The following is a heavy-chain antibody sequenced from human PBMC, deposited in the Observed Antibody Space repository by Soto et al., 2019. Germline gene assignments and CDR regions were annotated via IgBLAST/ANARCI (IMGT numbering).Heavy chain of an antibody. V-gene: IGHV4-31*03. J-gene: IGHJ3*02. Sequence: QVQLQESDAGLVKASQTLSLTCTVSGGSVSSGAYYWTWIRQRPGKGLEWIGYIYYSGSTYYSPSLKSRLSISLDTSKNQFSLRLSSVTAADTAMYYCARARLRAVYAFDIWGQGTMVTFSS. CDR2: IYYSGST. CDR1: GGSVSSGAYY. D-gene: IGHD5-12*01. CDR3: ARARLRAVYAFDI.